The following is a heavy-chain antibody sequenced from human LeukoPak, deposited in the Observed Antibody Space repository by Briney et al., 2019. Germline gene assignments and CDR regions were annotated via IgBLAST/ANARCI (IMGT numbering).Heavy chain of an antibody. D-gene: IGHD3-10*01. Sequence: ASVKVSCKASGYTFTSYAMHWVRQAPGQRLEWMGWINAGNGNTKYSQKFQGRVTITRDTSASTAYVELSSLRSEDTAVYYCARAGRWRGYDIWGQGTMVTVSS. CDR3: ARAGRWRGYDI. V-gene: IGHV1-3*01. CDR1: GYTFTSYA. J-gene: IGHJ3*02. CDR2: INAGNGNT.